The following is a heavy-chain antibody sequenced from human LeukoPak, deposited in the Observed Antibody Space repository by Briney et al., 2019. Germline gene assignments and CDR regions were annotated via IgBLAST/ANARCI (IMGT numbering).Heavy chain of an antibody. D-gene: IGHD3-22*01. J-gene: IGHJ4*02. Sequence: GGSLRLSCAASGFTFGSYAMHWVRQAPGKGLEWVAVISYDGSNKYYADSVKGRFTISRDNSKNTLYLQMNSLRAEDTAVYYCAKYRLSGGYFYWGQGTLVTVSS. CDR2: ISYDGSNK. CDR1: GFTFGSYA. CDR3: AKYRLSGGYFY. V-gene: IGHV3-30-3*02.